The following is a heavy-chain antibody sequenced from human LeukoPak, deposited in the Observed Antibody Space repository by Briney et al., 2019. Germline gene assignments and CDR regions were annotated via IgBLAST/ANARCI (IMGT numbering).Heavy chain of an antibody. D-gene: IGHD1-26*01. CDR2: INSDGSNI. J-gene: IGHJ4*02. CDR1: GFTLSNYW. Sequence: GGSLRLSCEASGFTLSNYWMNWVRQAPGKGLVWVSHINSDGSNIKYADSVKGRFTISRDDSKNTLYLQMNSLRAEDTAVYYCARDAGVVGALDYWGQGTQVTVSS. CDR3: ARDAGVVGALDY. V-gene: IGHV3-74*01.